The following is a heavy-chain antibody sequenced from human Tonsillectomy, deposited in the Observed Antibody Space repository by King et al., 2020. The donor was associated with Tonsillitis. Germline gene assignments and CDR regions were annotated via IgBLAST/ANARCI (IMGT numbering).Heavy chain of an antibody. D-gene: IGHD6-13*01. Sequence: QLVQSGGGLVQPGGSLRLSCVASGFTFRDHYMDWVRQAPGKGLEWVGRIRNKANSYITEYAASLKGRFTISRDDSENSLYLQMNSLKTEDTAVYFCARELAADPFDYWGQGTLVTVSS. CDR2: IRNKANSYIT. V-gene: IGHV3-72*01. CDR3: ARELAADPFDY. J-gene: IGHJ4*02. CDR1: GFTFRDHY.